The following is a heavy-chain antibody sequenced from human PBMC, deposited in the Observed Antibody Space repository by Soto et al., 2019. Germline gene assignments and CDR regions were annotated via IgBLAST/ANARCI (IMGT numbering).Heavy chain of an antibody. CDR3: VSPGGLRRYHFDY. V-gene: IGHV3-73*01. D-gene: IGHD3-16*02. J-gene: IGHJ4*02. Sequence: GGSRRLCCAASGFTFSGSAMHWVRQASGKGLEWVGRIRSKANSYATAYAASVKGRFTISRDNSKNTLYLQMSSLRAEDTAVYYCVSPGGLRRYHFDYWGQGTLVTVSA. CDR2: IRSKANSYAT. CDR1: GFTFSGSA.